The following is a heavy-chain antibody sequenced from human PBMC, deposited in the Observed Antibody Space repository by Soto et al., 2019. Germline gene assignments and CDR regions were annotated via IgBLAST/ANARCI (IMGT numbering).Heavy chain of an antibody. CDR3: AADAKAWQQMVPSAY. Sequence: SVKVSCKASGFTFTSSAFQWVRQARGQRLEWIGWIAVGSGYTNYAQRFQDRVTLTRDMSTATTYMELSRLTSEDTAIYYCAADAKAWQQMVPSAYWGQGTLVTVSS. V-gene: IGHV1-58*01. D-gene: IGHD2-8*01. CDR2: IAVGSGYT. CDR1: GFTFTSSA. J-gene: IGHJ4*02.